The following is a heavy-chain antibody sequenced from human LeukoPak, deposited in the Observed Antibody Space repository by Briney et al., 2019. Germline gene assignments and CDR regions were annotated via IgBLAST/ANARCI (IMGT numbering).Heavy chain of an antibody. Sequence: PSETLSLTCTVSGGSISSYYWSWIRQPPGKGLEWIGYIYYRGSTNYSPSLKSRLTISVDTSKNHFSLKLSAVTAADTAVYYCARTGVPYYMDVWGKGTTVTISS. D-gene: IGHD7-27*01. CDR1: GGSISSYY. V-gene: IGHV4-59*01. CDR3: ARTGVPYYMDV. J-gene: IGHJ6*03. CDR2: IYYRGST.